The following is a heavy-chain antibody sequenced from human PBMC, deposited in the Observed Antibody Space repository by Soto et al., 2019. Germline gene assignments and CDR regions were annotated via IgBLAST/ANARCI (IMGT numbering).Heavy chain of an antibody. D-gene: IGHD5-12*01. Sequence: GASVKVSCKASGYLFTAYSMHWVRLAPGQGLEWMGVVNPSGGSTKYAQKFQGRVTITADKSTSTAYMELSSLRSEDTAVYYCARVGYSGYGWGRRGGGYYYYGMDVWGQGTTVTVSS. V-gene: IGHV1-46*01. CDR2: VNPSGGST. CDR1: GYLFTAYS. J-gene: IGHJ6*02. CDR3: ARVGYSGYGWGRRGGGYYYYGMDV.